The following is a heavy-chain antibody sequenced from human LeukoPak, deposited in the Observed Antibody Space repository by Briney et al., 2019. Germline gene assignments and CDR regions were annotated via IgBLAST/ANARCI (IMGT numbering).Heavy chain of an antibody. CDR3: AKAGKQLVHYYYYYMDV. CDR2: IYYSGST. CDR1: GGSISSGGYY. V-gene: IGHV4-61*08. Sequence: SETLSLTCTVSGGSISSGGYYWSWIRQPPGKGLEWIGYIYYSGSTNYNPSLKSRVTISVDTSKNQFSLKLSSVTAADTAVYYCAKAGKQLVHYYYYYMDVWGKGTTVTVSS. J-gene: IGHJ6*03. D-gene: IGHD6-6*01.